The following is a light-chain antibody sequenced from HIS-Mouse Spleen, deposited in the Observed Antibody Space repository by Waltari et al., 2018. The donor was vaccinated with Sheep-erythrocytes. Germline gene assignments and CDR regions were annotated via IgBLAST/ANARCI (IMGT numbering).Light chain of an antibody. CDR3: CSYAGSYNHV. V-gene: IGLV2-11*01. CDR1: SSHVGGYNY. CDR2: DVS. Sequence: QSALTQPRSVSGSPGQSVTISCTGTSSHVGGYNYAPWYQQHPGKAPKLMIYDVSKRPSGVPDRFSGSKSGNTASLTISGLQAEDEADYYCCSYAGSYNHVFATGTKVTVL. J-gene: IGLJ1*01.